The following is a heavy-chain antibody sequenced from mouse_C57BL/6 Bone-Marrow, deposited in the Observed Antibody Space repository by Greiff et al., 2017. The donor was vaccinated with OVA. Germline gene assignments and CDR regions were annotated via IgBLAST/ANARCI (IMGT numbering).Heavy chain of an antibody. CDR1: GYTFTSYW. CDR2: IHPNSGST. V-gene: IGHV1-64*01. J-gene: IGHJ1*03. Sequence: QVQLQQSGAELVKPGASVKLSCKASGYTFTSYWMHWVKQRPGQGLEWIGMIHPNSGSTNYNEKFKSKATLTVDKSSSTAYMQLSSLTSEDSAVYYCARGDYYGSSYCWYFDVWGTGTTVTVSS. CDR3: ARGDYYGSSYCWYFDV. D-gene: IGHD1-1*01.